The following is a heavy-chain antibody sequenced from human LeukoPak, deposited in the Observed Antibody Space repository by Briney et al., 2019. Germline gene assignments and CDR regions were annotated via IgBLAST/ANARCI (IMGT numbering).Heavy chain of an antibody. CDR1: GFTFSNHG. CDR2: IWYDGSNK. CDR3: ARDRLEAVTDDDYFDY. D-gene: IGHD2-21*02. J-gene: IGHJ4*02. V-gene: IGHV3-33*01. Sequence: GGSLRLSCAASGFTFSNHGMHWVRQAPGRGPEWVALIWYDGSNKYYGDSVKGRFTISRDNSKNTVYLQMNSLRAEDTGVYYCARDRLEAVTDDDYFDYWGQGTLVTVSS.